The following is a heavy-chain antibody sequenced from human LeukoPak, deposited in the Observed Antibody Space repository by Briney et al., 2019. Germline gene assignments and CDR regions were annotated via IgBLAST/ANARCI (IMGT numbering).Heavy chain of an antibody. V-gene: IGHV4-59*01. J-gene: IGHJ3*02. Sequence: SETLSLTCTVSGGSISSYYWSWIRQPPGKGLEWIGYIYYSGTTNYNSSLQSRVTISVDTSKNQFSLNLSSVTAEDTAVYYCARGRPTPVLADIWGQGTMVTVSS. CDR3: ARGRPTPVLADI. CDR2: IYYSGTT. CDR1: GGSISSYY. D-gene: IGHD4/OR15-4a*01.